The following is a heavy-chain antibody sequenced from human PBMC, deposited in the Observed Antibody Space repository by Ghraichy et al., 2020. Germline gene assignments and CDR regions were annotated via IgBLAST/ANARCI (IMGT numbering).Heavy chain of an antibody. CDR1: GGSFSGYY. CDR3: AAGVPAAIHRYYYYYMDV. CDR2: INHSGST. Sequence: SETLSLTCAVYGGSFSGYYWSWIRQPPGKGLEWIGEINHSGSTNYNPSLKSRVTISVDTSKNQFSLKLSSVTAADTAVYYCAAGVPAAIHRYYYYYMDVWGKGTTVTVSS. J-gene: IGHJ6*03. V-gene: IGHV4-34*01. D-gene: IGHD2-2*02.